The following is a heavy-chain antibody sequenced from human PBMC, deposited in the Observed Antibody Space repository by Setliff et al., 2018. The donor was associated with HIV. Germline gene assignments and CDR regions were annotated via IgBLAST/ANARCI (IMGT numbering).Heavy chain of an antibody. CDR3: ARRQQLWLLYAFDI. V-gene: IGHV4-34*01. Sequence: SETLSLTCAVSGGSFTAYYWTWIRQPPGKWLEWIGDIHHGGSTNYMPSLKNRVTISVDTSKNQFSLTLRSLTAADTAVYYCARRQQLWLLYAFDIWGQGTMVTVSS. D-gene: IGHD5-18*01. CDR1: GGSFTAYY. CDR2: IHHGGST. J-gene: IGHJ3*02.